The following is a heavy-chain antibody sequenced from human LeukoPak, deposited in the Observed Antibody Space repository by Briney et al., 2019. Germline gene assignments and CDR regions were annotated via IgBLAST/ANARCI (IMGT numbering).Heavy chain of an antibody. D-gene: IGHD5-12*01. CDR1: GFTFSSYW. Sequence: PEGSLRLSCAASGFTFSSYWMHWVRQVPGKGLVWVSRINPDGRSTNYADSVKGRLTISRDNAKNTLYLQMNSLRVEDTAIYYCARDRPGGSADYWGQGTLVTVSS. CDR2: INPDGRST. CDR3: ARDRPGGSADY. J-gene: IGHJ4*02. V-gene: IGHV3-74*01.